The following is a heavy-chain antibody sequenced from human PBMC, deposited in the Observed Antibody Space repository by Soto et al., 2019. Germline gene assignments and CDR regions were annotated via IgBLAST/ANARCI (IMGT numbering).Heavy chain of an antibody. CDR1: GASISYGGFS. J-gene: IGHJ4*02. CDR3: ARGGGYDSFDY. D-gene: IGHD5-12*01. CDR2: ISHLENT. Sequence: KTSETLSLTCTVSGASISYGGFSWSWIRQSPGKGLEWIGYISHLENTYLNPSFKSRLTMSIDRTRNQFSLKLSSVTAADMAVYYCARGGGYDSFDYWGQGVLVTVSS. V-gene: IGHV4-30-2*06.